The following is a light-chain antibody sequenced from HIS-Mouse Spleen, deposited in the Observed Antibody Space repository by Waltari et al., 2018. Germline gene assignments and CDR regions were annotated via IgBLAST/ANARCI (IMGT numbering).Light chain of an antibody. CDR1: QSVSSN. CDR3: QQYNNWPILYT. V-gene: IGKV3-15*01. J-gene: IGKJ2*01. Sequence: EIVMTQSPATLSVSTGERATLTCRASQSVSSNLAWYQQKPGQAPRLLIYGASTRATGIPARFSGSGSGTEFTLTISSLQSEDFAVYYCQQYNNWPILYTFGQGTKLEIK. CDR2: GAS.